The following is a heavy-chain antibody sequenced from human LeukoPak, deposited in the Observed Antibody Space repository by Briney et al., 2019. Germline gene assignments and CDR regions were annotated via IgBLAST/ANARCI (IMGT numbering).Heavy chain of an antibody. V-gene: IGHV4-34*01. CDR2: INHSGST. CDR1: GGSFSGYY. J-gene: IGHJ4*02. CDR3: ARNPFEY. Sequence: SETLSLTCAVYGGSFSGYYWSWIRQPPGKGLEWIGEINHSGSTNYNPSLKSRVTISVDTSKNQFSLRLSSVTAADTAVYYCARNPFEYWGQGTLVTVSS.